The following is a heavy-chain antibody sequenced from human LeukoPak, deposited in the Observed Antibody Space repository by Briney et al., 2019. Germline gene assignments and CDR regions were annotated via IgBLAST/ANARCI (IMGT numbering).Heavy chain of an antibody. D-gene: IGHD3-22*01. V-gene: IGHV4-59*11. CDR3: ARVWSEYYYDSSGYDP. J-gene: IGHJ5*02. Sequence: SETLSLTCTVSGGSISSHYWSWIRQPPGKGLEWIGYIYYSGSTNYNPSLKSRVTISVDTSKNQFSLKLSSVTAADTAVYYCARVWSEYYYDSSGYDPWGQGTLVNVSS. CDR1: GGSISSHY. CDR2: IYYSGST.